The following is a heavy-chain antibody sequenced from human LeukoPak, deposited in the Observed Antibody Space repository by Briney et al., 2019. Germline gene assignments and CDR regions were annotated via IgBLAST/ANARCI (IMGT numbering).Heavy chain of an antibody. CDR1: GFTFSSYA. CDR3: AREDSSSWSYDY. Sequence: GGSLRLSCAASGFTFSSYAMHWVRQAPGKGLEWVAVISYDGSNKYYADSVKGRFTISRDNSKNTLYLQMNSLRAEDTAVYYCAREDSSSWSYDYWGQGTLVTVSS. D-gene: IGHD6-13*01. J-gene: IGHJ4*02. CDR2: ISYDGSNK. V-gene: IGHV3-30*04.